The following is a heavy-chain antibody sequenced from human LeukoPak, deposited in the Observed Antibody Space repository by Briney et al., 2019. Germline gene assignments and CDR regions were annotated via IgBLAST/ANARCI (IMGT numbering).Heavy chain of an antibody. CDR3: ARHQAGIVGAPTMPFDY. J-gene: IGHJ4*02. CDR2: IYYSGST. Sequence: SETLSLTCTVSGGSISSSSYYWGWIRQPPGKGLEWIGSIYYSGSTYYNPSLKSRVTISVDTSKNQFSLKLSSVTAADTAVYYCARHQAGIVGAPTMPFDYWGQGTLVTVSS. V-gene: IGHV4-39*01. D-gene: IGHD1-26*01. CDR1: GGSISSSSYY.